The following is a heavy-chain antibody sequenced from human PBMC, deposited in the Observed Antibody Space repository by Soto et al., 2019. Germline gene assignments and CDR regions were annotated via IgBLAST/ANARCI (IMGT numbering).Heavy chain of an antibody. Sequence: ASVKVSCKASGYTFTSYYMHWVRQAPGQGLEWMGIINPSGGSTSYAQKFQGRVTMTRDTSTSTVYMELSSLRSEDMAVYYCARASRDGPFDYWGQGTLGTVAS. V-gene: IGHV1-46*01. CDR3: ARASRDGPFDY. D-gene: IGHD6-13*01. CDR2: INPSGGST. J-gene: IGHJ4*02. CDR1: GYTFTSYY.